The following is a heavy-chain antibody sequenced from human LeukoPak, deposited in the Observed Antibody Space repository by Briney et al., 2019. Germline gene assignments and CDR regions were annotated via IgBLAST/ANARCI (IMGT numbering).Heavy chain of an antibody. CDR1: GFTFSNYA. Sequence: QTGGSLRLSCAASGFTFSNYAMSWVRQAPGMGLEWVSAITDSGGDTYHADSIKGRFTISRDNSKNTLYLQMNSLRADDTAVYYCAKGSSGSRPYYFDYWGQGTLVTVSS. CDR3: AKGSSGSRPYYFDY. V-gene: IGHV3-23*01. D-gene: IGHD3-10*01. J-gene: IGHJ4*02. CDR2: ITDSGGDT.